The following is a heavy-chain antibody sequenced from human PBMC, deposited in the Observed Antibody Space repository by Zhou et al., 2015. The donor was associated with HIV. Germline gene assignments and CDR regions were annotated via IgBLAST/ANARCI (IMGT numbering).Heavy chain of an antibody. D-gene: IGHD4-17*01. V-gene: IGHV1-2*02. CDR2: INPNSGGT. J-gene: IGHJ4*02. CDR1: GYNLTTYF. CDR3: ARALQSVTTTGFDY. Sequence: VQLVQSGAEVKKPGASVKVSCKASGYNLTTYFIHWVRQAPGQGLEWMGWINPNSGGTNYAQKFQGRVTMTRDTSISTAYMELSRLRSDDTAVYYCARALQSVTTTGFDYVGPGNPGPPSPQ.